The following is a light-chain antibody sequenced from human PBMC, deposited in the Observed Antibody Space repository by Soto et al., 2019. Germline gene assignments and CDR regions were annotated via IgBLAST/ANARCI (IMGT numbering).Light chain of an antibody. CDR2: DAS. Sequence: EIGLTQSRATLSLSPGERATRACGASQSVNSSYLAWYQQKPGLAPRLLIYDASSRATGIPDRFSGSGSGTDFTLTISSLEPEDFAVYYCQQYGSSPPITFGQGTRLEIK. J-gene: IGKJ5*01. CDR1: QSVNSSY. CDR3: QQYGSSPPIT. V-gene: IGKV3D-20*01.